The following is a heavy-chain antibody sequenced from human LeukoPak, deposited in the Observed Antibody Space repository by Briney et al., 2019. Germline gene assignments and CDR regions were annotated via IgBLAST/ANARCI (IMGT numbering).Heavy chain of an antibody. D-gene: IGHD5/OR15-5a*01. J-gene: IGHJ4*02. Sequence: PSETLSLTCAVYGGSFSGYYWSWIRQPPGKGLEWIGEINHSGSTNYNPSLKSRVTISVDTSKNQFSLKLSSVTAADTAVYYCARVLYEGYFDYWGQGTLVTVSS. V-gene: IGHV4-34*01. CDR1: GGSFSGYY. CDR2: INHSGST. CDR3: ARVLYEGYFDY.